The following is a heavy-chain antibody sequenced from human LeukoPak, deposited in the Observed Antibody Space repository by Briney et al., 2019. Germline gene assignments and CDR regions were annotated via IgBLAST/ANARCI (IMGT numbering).Heavy chain of an antibody. J-gene: IGHJ5*02. CDR3: ARDGGSSWYWFDP. V-gene: IGHV3-33*01. CDR1: GFTFSSYG. CDR2: IWYDGSNK. D-gene: IGHD6-13*01. Sequence: PGRSLRLSCAASGFTFSSYGMHWVRQAPGKGLEWVAVIWYDGSNKYYADSVKGRFTISRDNSKNTLYLQMNSLRAGDTAVYYCARDGGSSWYWFDPWGQGTLVTVSS.